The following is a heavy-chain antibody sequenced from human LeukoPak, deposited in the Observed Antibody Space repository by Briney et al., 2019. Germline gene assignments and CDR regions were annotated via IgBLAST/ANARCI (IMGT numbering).Heavy chain of an antibody. CDR3: ARGGNYGYLWNAFDL. Sequence: GGSLRLSCAASGFTFNTYEMNWVRQAPGKGLKWVAYISSSGTSIHYADSVEGRFTVSRDNAKNSVYLQMNSLRAEDTTVYYCARGGNYGYLWNAFDLWGQGTMVTVSS. V-gene: IGHV3-48*03. CDR2: ISSSGTSI. CDR1: GFTFNTYE. J-gene: IGHJ3*01. D-gene: IGHD5-18*01.